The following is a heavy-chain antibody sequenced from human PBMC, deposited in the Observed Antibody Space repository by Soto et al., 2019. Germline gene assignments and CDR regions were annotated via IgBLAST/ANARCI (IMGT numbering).Heavy chain of an antibody. CDR1: GFTFSSYE. V-gene: IGHV3-48*03. J-gene: IGHJ4*02. D-gene: IGHD3-10*01. Sequence: EVQLVESGGGLVQPGGSLRLSCAASGFTFSSYEMNWVRQAPGKGLEWVSYISSSGSTIYYAYSGKGRFTISRDNGKHTLSLQLNSLGAEDTAGYYCARGGERVRGAIPTRRYCDYWGQGTLVTVSA. CDR2: ISSSGSTI. CDR3: ARGGERVRGAIPTRRYCDY.